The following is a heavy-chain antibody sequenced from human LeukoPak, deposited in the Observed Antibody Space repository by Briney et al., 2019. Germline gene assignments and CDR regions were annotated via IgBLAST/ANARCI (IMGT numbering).Heavy chain of an antibody. V-gene: IGHV5-10-1*01. Sequence: GESLKISCKGSGYSFTSYWISWVRQMPGKGLEWMGRIDPSDSYTNYSPSFQGHVTISADKSISTAYLRWSSLKASDTAMYYCGRHRRGYSYGYDSWGQGTLVTVSS. CDR3: GRHRRGYSYGYDS. CDR1: GYSFTSYW. D-gene: IGHD5-18*01. CDR2: IDPSDSYT. J-gene: IGHJ4*02.